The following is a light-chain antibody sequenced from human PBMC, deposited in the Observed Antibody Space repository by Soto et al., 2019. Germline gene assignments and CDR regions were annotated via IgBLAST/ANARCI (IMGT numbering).Light chain of an antibody. J-gene: IGLJ2*01. CDR3: SSYTSSSTPQV. Sequence: QSALTQPASVSGSPGQSITISCTGTSSDVGGYNYVSWYQQHPGKAPKLMIYDVSNQPSGVSNRFSGSKSGNTASLTISGLQAEDEADYYCSSYTSSSTPQVFGGGTKVTVL. CDR2: DVS. CDR1: SSDVGGYNY. V-gene: IGLV2-14*01.